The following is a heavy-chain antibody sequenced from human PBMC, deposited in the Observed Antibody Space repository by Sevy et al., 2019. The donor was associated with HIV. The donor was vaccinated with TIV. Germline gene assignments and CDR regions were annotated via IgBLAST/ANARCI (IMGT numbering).Heavy chain of an antibody. D-gene: IGHD4-17*01. CDR3: AHSSGLDGYFYGMDV. V-gene: IGHV3-30*03. J-gene: IGHJ6*02. CDR2: ISCDGSKK. CDR1: GFTFSSYG. Sequence: GGSLRLSCAASGFTFSSYGIHWVRQAPGKGLEWVSVISCDGSKKNHAESVKGRFTISRDNSKNTLYLEMSSLRPEDTAVYYCAHSSGLDGYFYGMDVWGQGTTVTVSS.